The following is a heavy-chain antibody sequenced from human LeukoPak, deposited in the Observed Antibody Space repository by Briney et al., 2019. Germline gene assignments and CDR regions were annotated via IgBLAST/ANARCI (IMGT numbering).Heavy chain of an antibody. V-gene: IGHV3-20*04. CDR2: INWNGGST. CDR3: ARAYTSSRHYYYYYMDV. Sequence: RPGGSLRLSCAASGFTFDDYGMSWVRQAPGKGLEWVSGINWNGGSTGYADSVKGRFTISRDNAKNSLYLQMNSLRAEDTALYYCARAYTSSRHYYYYYMDVWGKGTTVTVSS. D-gene: IGHD6-13*01. J-gene: IGHJ6*03. CDR1: GFTFDDYG.